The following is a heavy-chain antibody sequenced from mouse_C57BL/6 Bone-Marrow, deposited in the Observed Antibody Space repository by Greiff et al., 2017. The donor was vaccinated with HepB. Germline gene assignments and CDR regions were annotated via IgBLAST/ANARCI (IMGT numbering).Heavy chain of an antibody. CDR3: ARLLLRAWYFDV. D-gene: IGHD1-1*01. Sequence: QVQLQQSGPELVKPGASVKISCKASGYAFSSSWMNWVKQRPGKGLEWIGRIYPGDGDPNYNGKFKGKATLTADKSSSTSYMQISSLTSEDSAVYFCARLLLRAWYFDVWGTGTTVTVSS. CDR1: GYAFSSSW. J-gene: IGHJ1*03. CDR2: IYPGDGDP. V-gene: IGHV1-82*01.